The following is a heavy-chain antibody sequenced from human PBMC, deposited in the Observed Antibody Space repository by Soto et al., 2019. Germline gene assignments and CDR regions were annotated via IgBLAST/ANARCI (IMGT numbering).Heavy chain of an antibody. Sequence: GGSLRLSCAASGFTFSRYAMSWVRQAPGKGLEWVSAISGSGSTIYYADSVKGRFTISRDNAKNSLYLQMNSLRAEDTAVYYCTRCSSSVYYYYGVDVWGQGTTVTVSS. CDR1: GFTFSRYA. CDR2: ISGSGSTI. J-gene: IGHJ6*02. CDR3: TRCSSSVYYYYGVDV. V-gene: IGHV3-23*01. D-gene: IGHD6-13*01.